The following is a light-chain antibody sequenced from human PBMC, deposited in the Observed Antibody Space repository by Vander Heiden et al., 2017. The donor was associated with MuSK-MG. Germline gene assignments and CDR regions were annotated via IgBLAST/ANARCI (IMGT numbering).Light chain of an antibody. V-gene: IGLV3-1*01. Sequence: SFELTQPPSVSVSPGQAASITCSGDNLGNTFTSWYQQRPGQSPVLGSFQNDKRPSGIPERFSGANSGNTANLTISGTQAMEEADEYCQAWDSRMAVVGGVTNLTV. CDR2: QND. J-gene: IGLJ2*01. CDR1: NLGNTF. CDR3: QAWDSRMAV.